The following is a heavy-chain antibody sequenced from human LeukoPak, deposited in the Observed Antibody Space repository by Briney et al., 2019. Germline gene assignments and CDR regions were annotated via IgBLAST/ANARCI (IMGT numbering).Heavy chain of an antibody. CDR2: IYSGGST. Sequence: GGSLRLSCAASGFTVSSNYMSWVRQAPGKGLEWVSVIYSGGSTYYADSVKGRFTISRDNSKNTLYLQMNSLRAEDTAVYFCAKLDCSGGSCHNLNFWGQGTLVTVSS. CDR3: AKLDCSGGSCHNLNF. D-gene: IGHD2-15*01. V-gene: IGHV3-66*01. CDR1: GFTVSSNY. J-gene: IGHJ4*02.